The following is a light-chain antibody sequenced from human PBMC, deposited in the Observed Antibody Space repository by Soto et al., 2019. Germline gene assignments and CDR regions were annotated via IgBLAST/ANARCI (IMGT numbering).Light chain of an antibody. CDR3: QQFNNYRIT. CDR2: DAS. CDR1: QGISSA. Sequence: AIQLTQSPSSLSASVGDRVTITCRASQGISSALAWYQQKPGKAPKLLIYDASSLEGGVPSRFSGSGSGTDFTLTISSLQPEDFATYYCQQFNNYRITFGPGTKVDIK. V-gene: IGKV1D-13*01. J-gene: IGKJ3*01.